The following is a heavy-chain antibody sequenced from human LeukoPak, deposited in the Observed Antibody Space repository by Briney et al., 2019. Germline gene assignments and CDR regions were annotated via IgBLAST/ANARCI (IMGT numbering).Heavy chain of an antibody. CDR1: GFTFSDAW. CDR2: IKSKSDGGTI. J-gene: IGHJ4*02. Sequence: PGGSLRLSCAASGFTFSDAWMNWVRQAPGKGLEWVGRIKSKSDGGTIEYAAPAKGRFTISRDDSKNMVYLQMNSLKTEDTAVYYCAKDAGFEYCSGGTCYTGDYWGQGTLVTVSS. CDR3: AKDAGFEYCSGGTCYTGDY. D-gene: IGHD2-15*01. V-gene: IGHV3-15*01.